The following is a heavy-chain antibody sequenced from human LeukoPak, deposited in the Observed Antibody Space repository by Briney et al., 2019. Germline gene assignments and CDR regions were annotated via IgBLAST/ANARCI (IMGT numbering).Heavy chain of an antibody. CDR3: ARVAYGDYLYYFDY. Sequence: GGSLRLSCAASGFTVSSNYMSWVRQAPGKGLEWVSVIYSGGSTYYADLVKGRFTTSRDNSKNTLYLQMNSLRAEDTAVYYCARVAYGDYLYYFDYWGQGTLVTVSS. CDR1: GFTVSSNY. J-gene: IGHJ4*02. V-gene: IGHV3-53*01. D-gene: IGHD4-17*01. CDR2: IYSGGST.